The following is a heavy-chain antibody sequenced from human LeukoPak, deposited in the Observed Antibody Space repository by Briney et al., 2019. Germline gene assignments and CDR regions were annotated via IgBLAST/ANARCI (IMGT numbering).Heavy chain of an antibody. CDR2: ITWNSGTI. D-gene: IGHD1-20*01. J-gene: IGHJ3*02. CDR1: GFTFDDYA. V-gene: IGHV3-9*01. CDR3: AKDVTGAGAFDI. Sequence: GGSLRLSCAASGFTFDDYAMHWVRQGPGKGLEWVSDITWNSGTICYADSVKGRFTISRENAKNNLYLQMNSLRAEDTALYYCAKDVTGAGAFDIWGQGAMVTVSS.